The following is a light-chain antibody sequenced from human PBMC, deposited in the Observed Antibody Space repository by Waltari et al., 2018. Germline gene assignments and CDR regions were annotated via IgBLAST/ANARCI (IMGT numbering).Light chain of an antibody. V-gene: IGLV2-18*02. J-gene: IGLJ2*01. CDR3: SSYTSSITLL. CDR1: NSELGRYNT. Sequence: QSALTQPPSVSGSPGQSVTISCTGTNSELGRYNTVSWYKQPPGTAPKLMVYEVSNRPSGVPDRFSGSKSGNTASLTISGLQAEDEADYYCSSYTSSITLLFGGGTKLTVL. CDR2: EVS.